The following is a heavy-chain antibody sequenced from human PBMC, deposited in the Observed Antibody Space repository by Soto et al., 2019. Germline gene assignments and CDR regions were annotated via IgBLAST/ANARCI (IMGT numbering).Heavy chain of an antibody. J-gene: IGHJ4*02. Sequence: QVQLQESGPGLVRPSGTVSLTCAVSGLSISSGDWWSWVRQPPGKGLEWIGEIHHSGSANYNPSLKSRVTLSVVPSKDLFSLTLISVTAADKAFYYCARDQGSHPGDWGQGTLVSVSS. D-gene: IGHD6-13*01. V-gene: IGHV4-4*02. CDR1: GLSISSGDW. CDR3: ARDQGSHPGD. CDR2: IHHSGSA.